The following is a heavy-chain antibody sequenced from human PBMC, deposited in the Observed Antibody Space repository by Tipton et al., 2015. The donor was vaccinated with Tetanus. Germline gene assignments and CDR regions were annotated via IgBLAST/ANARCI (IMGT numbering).Heavy chain of an antibody. CDR3: ADPTLAHDAFDF. Sequence: LRLSCAVYGVSFSGYYWSWIRQPPGKGLEWVGEINHSGSTNYNPSLKSRVTIPVDTSKNQFSWKLSSVTAADTAVYYCADPTLAHDAFDFWGQGTMVTVS. J-gene: IGHJ3*01. D-gene: IGHD5-12*01. CDR2: INHSGST. CDR1: GVSFSGYY. V-gene: IGHV4-34*01.